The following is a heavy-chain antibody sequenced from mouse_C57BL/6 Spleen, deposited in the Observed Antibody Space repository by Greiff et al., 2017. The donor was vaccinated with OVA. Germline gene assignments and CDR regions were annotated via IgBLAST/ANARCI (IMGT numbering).Heavy chain of an antibody. J-gene: IGHJ2*01. CDR1: GYTFTSYW. Sequence: QVQLQQPGAELVKPGASVKMSCKASGYTFTSYWITWVKQRPGQGLEWIGEIYPGSGSTNYNEKFKSKATLTVDTSSSTAYMQLSSLTSEDSAVYYCATKAFPYGSIFDYWGQGTTLTVSS. V-gene: IGHV1-55*01. CDR3: ATKAFPYGSIFDY. D-gene: IGHD1-1*01. CDR2: IYPGSGST.